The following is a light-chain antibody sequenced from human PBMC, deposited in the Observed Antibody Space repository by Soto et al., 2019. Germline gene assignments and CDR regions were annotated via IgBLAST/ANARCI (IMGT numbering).Light chain of an antibody. CDR1: SSDVGGYNY. Sequence: QSALTQPASVSGSPGQSSTISSTGTSSDVGGYNYVSWYQQHPGKAPKLMIYDVSNRPSGVSNRFSGSKSGNTASLTISGLQAEDEADYYCSSYTSSSLYVFGTGTKLTVL. V-gene: IGLV2-14*01. CDR3: SSYTSSSLYV. J-gene: IGLJ1*01. CDR2: DVS.